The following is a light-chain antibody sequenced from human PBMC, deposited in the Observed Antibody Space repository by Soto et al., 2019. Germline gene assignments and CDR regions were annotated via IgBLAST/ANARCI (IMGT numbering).Light chain of an antibody. CDR2: EVS. Sequence: QSVLTQPASVSGSPGQSITISCTGTSSDVGGYNYVSWYQQHPGKAPKLMIYEVSNRPSGVSNRFSGSKSGHTASLTISGLQSEDEADYYCGTWDSSLSAGVFGGGTKVTVL. V-gene: IGLV2-14*01. CDR1: SSDVGGYNY. J-gene: IGLJ2*01. CDR3: GTWDSSLSAGV.